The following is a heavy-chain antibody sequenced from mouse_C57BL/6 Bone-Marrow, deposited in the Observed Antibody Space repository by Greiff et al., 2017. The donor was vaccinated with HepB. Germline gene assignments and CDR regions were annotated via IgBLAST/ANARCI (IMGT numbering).Heavy chain of an antibody. D-gene: IGHD1-1*01. CDR1: GFNIKDDY. Sequence: EVQLQQSGAELVRPGASVKLSCTASGFNIKDDYMHWVKQRPEQGLEWIGWIDPENGDTEYASKFQGKATITADTSSNTAYLQLSSLTSEDTAVYDCTPYYYGRSYDAMDYWGQGTSVTVSS. CDR3: TPYYYGRSYDAMDY. J-gene: IGHJ4*01. CDR2: IDPENGDT. V-gene: IGHV14-4*01.